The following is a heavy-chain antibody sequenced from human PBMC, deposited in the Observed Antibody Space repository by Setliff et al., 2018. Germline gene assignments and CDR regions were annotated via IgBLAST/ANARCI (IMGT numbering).Heavy chain of an antibody. CDR1: GFTFSSFG. V-gene: IGHV3-33*01. CDR2: VWYDGSNK. Sequence: GGSLRLSCVASGFTFSSFGMHWVRQAPGKGLEWVAAVWYDGSNKDSADSVKGRFTISRDNSKNTLYLQMNSLRAEDTAVYYCVRALAYYYMDVWGKGTTVTVS. CDR3: VRALAYYYMDV. J-gene: IGHJ6*03.